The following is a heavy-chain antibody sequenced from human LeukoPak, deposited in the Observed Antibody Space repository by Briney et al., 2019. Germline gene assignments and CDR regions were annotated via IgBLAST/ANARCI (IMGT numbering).Heavy chain of an antibody. D-gene: IGHD3-10*01. Sequence: PSQTPSFTCTVSGDSISTYYWSWIRQPPGKGLEWIGYIYYRVTSDYNPSLKSRVTMSVDMSTRQISLKLSSVTAADTAVYYCARAVGGDGSGSLWGPGTLVTVSS. CDR1: GDSISTYY. V-gene: IGHV4-59*01. J-gene: IGHJ4*02. CDR2: IYYRVTS. CDR3: ARAVGGDGSGSL.